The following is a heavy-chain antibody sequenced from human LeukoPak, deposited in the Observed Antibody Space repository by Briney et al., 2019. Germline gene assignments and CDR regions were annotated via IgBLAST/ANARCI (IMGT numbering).Heavy chain of an antibody. J-gene: IGHJ6*04. D-gene: IGHD3-10*01. V-gene: IGHV4-34*01. CDR1: GGSFSGYY. CDR2: INHSGST. Sequence: KTSETLSLTCAVYGGSFSGYYWSWIRQPPGKGLEWIGEINHSGSTNYNPSLKSRVTISVDTSKNQLSLKLSSVTAADTAVYYCARGRITMVRGVSRVYGMDVWGKGTAVTVSS. CDR3: ARGRITMVRGVSRVYGMDV.